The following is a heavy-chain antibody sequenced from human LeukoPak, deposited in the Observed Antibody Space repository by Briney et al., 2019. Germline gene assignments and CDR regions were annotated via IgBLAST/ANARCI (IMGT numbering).Heavy chain of an antibody. CDR3: ARTPDSSGYLDY. V-gene: IGHV4-39*07. Sequence: PSETLSLTCTVSGGSISSSSYYWGWIRQPPGKGLEWIGSIYYSGSTYYNPSLKSRVTISVDTSKNQFSLKLSSVTAADTAVYYCARTPDSSGYLDYWGQGTLVTVSS. CDR2: IYYSGST. D-gene: IGHD3-22*01. J-gene: IGHJ4*02. CDR1: GGSISSSSYY.